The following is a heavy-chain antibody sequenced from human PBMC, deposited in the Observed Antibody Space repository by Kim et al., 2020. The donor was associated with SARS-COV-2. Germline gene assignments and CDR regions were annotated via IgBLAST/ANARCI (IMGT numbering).Heavy chain of an antibody. J-gene: IGHJ6*02. V-gene: IGHV3-30*01. Sequence: AASVKSRFTTSRDPSKNTLYLQMNRLRAEDTAVYYWARARGAGYYYGMDVWGQGTTVTVSS. CDR3: ARARGAGYYYGMDV.